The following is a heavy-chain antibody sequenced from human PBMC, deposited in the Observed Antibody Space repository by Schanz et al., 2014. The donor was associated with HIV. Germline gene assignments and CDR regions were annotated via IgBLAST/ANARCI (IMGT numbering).Heavy chain of an antibody. CDR1: GYNFGNLD. CDR3: ARGNLAWCGGGSCYTRFQFFQV. Sequence: QVQLVQSGAEVKKPGSSVKVSCKASGYNFGNLDINWVRQATGQGLEWLGWMNTGSGNTGYAWKFQGRVTMTRDTSIRTAYMELSSLRSDDTAVYYCARGNLAWCGGGSCYTRFQFFQVWGQGTLITVSS. V-gene: IGHV1-8*02. D-gene: IGHD2-15*01. J-gene: IGHJ1*01. CDR2: MNTGSGNT.